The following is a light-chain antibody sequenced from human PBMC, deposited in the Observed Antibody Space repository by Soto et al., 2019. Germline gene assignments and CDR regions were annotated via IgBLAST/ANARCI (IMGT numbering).Light chain of an antibody. CDR1: SSDVGSYNL. V-gene: IGLV2-23*02. CDR3: CSYAGSSTVV. Sequence: QSALTQPASVSGSPGQSITISCTGTSSDVGSYNLVSWYQQHPGKAPKLMIYEVSKRPSGVSNRFSGSKSGNTASLTISGLQAEDEADYYFCSYAGSSTVVFGGGTQLTVL. J-gene: IGLJ2*01. CDR2: EVS.